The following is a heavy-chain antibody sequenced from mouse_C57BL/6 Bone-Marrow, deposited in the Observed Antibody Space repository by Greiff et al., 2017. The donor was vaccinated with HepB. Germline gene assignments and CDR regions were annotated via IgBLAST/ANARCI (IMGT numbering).Heavy chain of an antibody. J-gene: IGHJ3*01. CDR2: ISSGGSYT. Sequence: DVMLVESGGGLVKPGGSLKLSCAASGFTFSSYGMSWVRQTPDKRLEWVATISSGGSYTYYPDSVKGRFTISRDNAKNTLYLQMSSLKSEDTAMYYCARPGYVAWFAYWGQGTRVTVSA. D-gene: IGHD3-1*01. CDR1: GFTFSSYG. V-gene: IGHV5-6*03. CDR3: ARPGYVAWFAY.